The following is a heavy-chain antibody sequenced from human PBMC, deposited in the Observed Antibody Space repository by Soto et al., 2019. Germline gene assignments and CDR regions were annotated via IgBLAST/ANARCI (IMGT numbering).Heavy chain of an antibody. Sequence: PSETLSLTCTVSGGSISSGGYYWSWIRQHPGKGLEWIGYIYYSGSTYYNPSLKSRVTISVDTSKNQFSLKLSSVTAADTAVYYCAGLEVAATLEGYYYMDVWGKGTTVTVSS. CDR1: GGSISSGGYY. V-gene: IGHV4-31*03. CDR3: AGLEVAATLEGYYYMDV. D-gene: IGHD2-15*01. CDR2: IYYSGST. J-gene: IGHJ6*03.